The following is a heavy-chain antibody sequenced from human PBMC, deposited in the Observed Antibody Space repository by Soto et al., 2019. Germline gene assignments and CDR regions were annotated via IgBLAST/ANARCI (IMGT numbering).Heavy chain of an antibody. CDR1: GYTFTSYG. CDR2: ISAYNGNT. Sequence: QVQLVQSGAEVKKPGASVKVSCKASGYTFTSYGISWVRQAPGQGLEWMGWISAYNGNTNYAQKLQGRVTMTTDTYPSTAYLELRSLRSDDTAVYYCAGGFAGYGSGSDAPGGYWGQGTLVTVSS. D-gene: IGHD3-10*01. V-gene: IGHV1-18*01. J-gene: IGHJ4*02. CDR3: AGGFAGYGSGSDAPGGY.